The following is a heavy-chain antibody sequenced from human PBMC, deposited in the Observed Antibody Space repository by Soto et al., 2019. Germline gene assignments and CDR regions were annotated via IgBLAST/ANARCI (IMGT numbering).Heavy chain of an antibody. CDR1: GYTFTSYY. CDR2: INPSGGST. J-gene: IGHJ6*02. CDR3: ARNLLDYDYVCGSYRGHGMAV. D-gene: IGHD3-16*02. Sequence: ASVKVSCKASGYTFTSYYMHWVRQAPGQGLEWMGIINPSGGSTSYAQKFQGRVTMTRDTSASTAYMELSSLRSEDTAVYYCARNLLDYDYVCGSYRGHGMAVWGQGTTDTVSS. V-gene: IGHV1-46*01.